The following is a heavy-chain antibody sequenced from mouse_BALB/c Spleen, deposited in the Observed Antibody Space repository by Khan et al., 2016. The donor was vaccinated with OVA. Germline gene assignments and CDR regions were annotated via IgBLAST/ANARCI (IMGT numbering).Heavy chain of an antibody. V-gene: IGHV2-9*02. Sequence: QVQLKESGPGLVAPSQSLSITCTVSGFSLTSYGVHWVRQPPGKGLEWLGVIWAGGGANYNSALMSRLSISKDNSKSPVFLKMNSLQTDDTAMYFCARCYDPYYALDYWGQGTSVTVSS. CDR3: ARCYDPYYALDY. CDR2: IWAGGGA. J-gene: IGHJ4*01. D-gene: IGHD2-3*01. CDR1: GFSLTSYG.